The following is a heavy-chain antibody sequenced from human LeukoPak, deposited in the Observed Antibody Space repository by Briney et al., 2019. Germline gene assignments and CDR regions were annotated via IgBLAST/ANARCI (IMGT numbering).Heavy chain of an antibody. J-gene: IGHJ6*02. D-gene: IGHD6-13*01. CDR1: GGSISSGGYY. V-gene: IGHV4-39*01. Sequence: IPSETLSLTCTVSGGSISSGGYYWSWIRQHPGKGLEWIGSIYYSGSTYYNPSLKSRVTISVDTSKNQFSLKLSSVTAADTAVYYCARGAAPGYYYYYYGMDVWGQGTTVTVSS. CDR2: IYYSGST. CDR3: ARGAAPGYYYYYYGMDV.